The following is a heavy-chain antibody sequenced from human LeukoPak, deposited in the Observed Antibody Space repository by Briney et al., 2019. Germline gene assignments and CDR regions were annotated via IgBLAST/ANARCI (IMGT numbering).Heavy chain of an antibody. CDR2: SYTTGST. Sequence: SRTLSPTCTLSRVSTGLYYSSWGRRPAGNTLEWVGRSYTTGSTNYNPLLKKRVTMSLDTSKNQFSPKLSSVTAADTGVYYCARSGGSGFQLDSWGQGTLVTVSS. V-gene: IGHV4-4*07. CDR1: RVSTGLYY. CDR3: ARSGGSGFQLDS. J-gene: IGHJ4*02. D-gene: IGHD3-16*01.